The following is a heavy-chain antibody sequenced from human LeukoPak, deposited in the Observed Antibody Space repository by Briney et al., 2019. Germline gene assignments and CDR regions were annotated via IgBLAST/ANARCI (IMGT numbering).Heavy chain of an antibody. J-gene: IGHJ6*03. D-gene: IGHD3-10*01. CDR1: GFTVSSNY. CDR2: ISYDGSNK. CDR3: AKGGDYYGSGSRPYYYYMDV. V-gene: IGHV3-30*18. Sequence: GGSLRLSCAASGFTVSSNYMSWVRQAPGKGLEWVAVISYDGSNKYYADSVKGRFTISRDNSKNTLYLQMNSLRAEDTAVYYCAKGGDYYGSGSRPYYYYMDVWGKGTTVTVSS.